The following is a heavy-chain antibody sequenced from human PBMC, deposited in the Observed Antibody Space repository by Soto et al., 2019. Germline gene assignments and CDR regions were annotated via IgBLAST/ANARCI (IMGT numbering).Heavy chain of an antibody. D-gene: IGHD3-22*01. CDR1: GFSLSTSGVG. J-gene: IGHJ4*02. Sequence: SGPTLVNPTQTLTLTCTFSGFSLSTSGVGVGWIRQPPGKALEWLALIYWNDDKRYSPSLKSRLTITKDTSKNQVVLTMTNMDPVDTATYYCAHRRGSGYEGEDYFDYWGQGTLVTVSS. CDR3: AHRRGSGYEGEDYFDY. V-gene: IGHV2-5*01. CDR2: IYWNDDK.